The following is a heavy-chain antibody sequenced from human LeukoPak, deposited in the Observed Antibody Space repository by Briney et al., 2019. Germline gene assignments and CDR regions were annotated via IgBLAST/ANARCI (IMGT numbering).Heavy chain of an antibody. Sequence: PGGSLRLSCAASGFTVSSNYMSWVRQAPGKGLEWVSVIYSGGSTYYADSVKGRFTISRDNSKNTLYLQMNSLRAEDTAVYYCARSSSSPGPGAHWDWFDPWGQGTLVTVSS. J-gene: IGHJ5*02. V-gene: IGHV3-53*01. CDR3: ARSSSSPGPGAHWDWFDP. D-gene: IGHD6-6*01. CDR1: GFTVSSNY. CDR2: IYSGGST.